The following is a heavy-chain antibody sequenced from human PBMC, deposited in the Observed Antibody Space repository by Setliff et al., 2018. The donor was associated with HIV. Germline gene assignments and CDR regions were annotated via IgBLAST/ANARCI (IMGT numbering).Heavy chain of an antibody. V-gene: IGHV4-34*01. CDR2: INHSGNT. J-gene: IGHJ4*02. CDR3: ARNSQKGIQPLLLAS. Sequence: PSETLSLTCAVYGGSFSGYYWSWIRQPPGKGLEWIGEINHSGNTYYNPSLKSRVTISVDTSKNQFSLKLSSVTAADTAVYYCARNSQKGIQPLLLASWGPGTLVTVSS. D-gene: IGHD1-1*01. CDR1: GGSFSGYY.